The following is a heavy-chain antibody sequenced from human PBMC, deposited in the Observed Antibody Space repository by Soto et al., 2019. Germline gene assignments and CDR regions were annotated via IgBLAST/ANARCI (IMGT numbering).Heavy chain of an antibody. CDR2: IYYSGST. CDR1: GGSLSSYY. Sequence: PSDTLSLTCTVSGGSLSSYYWSWIRQPPGKGLEWIGYIYYSGSTNYNPSLKSRVTISVDTSKNQFSLKLSSVTAADTAVYYCARRYYDSSGYSIIHHDAFDIWGQGTMVNVSS. J-gene: IGHJ3*02. V-gene: IGHV4-59*08. CDR3: ARRYYDSSGYSIIHHDAFDI. D-gene: IGHD3-22*01.